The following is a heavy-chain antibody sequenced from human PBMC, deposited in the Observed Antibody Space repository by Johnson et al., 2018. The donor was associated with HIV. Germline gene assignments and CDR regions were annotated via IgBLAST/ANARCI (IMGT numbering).Heavy chain of an antibody. J-gene: IGHJ3*02. V-gene: IGHV3-23*04. D-gene: IGHD2-15*01. CDR1: GFTFDDYG. CDR3: ARTPGYSRSFDI. Sequence: VQLVESGGGVVRPGGSLRLSCAASGFTFDDYGMSWVRQAQGKGLQWVSSISGSGGSTSYADSVKGRFTISRDNSKNTLYLQLNSLRAEDTAVYYCARTPGYSRSFDIWGQGTMVTVSS. CDR2: ISGSGGST.